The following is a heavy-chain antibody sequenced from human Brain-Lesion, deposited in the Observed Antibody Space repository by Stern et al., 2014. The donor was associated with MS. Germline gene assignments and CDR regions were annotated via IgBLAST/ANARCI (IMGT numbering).Heavy chain of an antibody. V-gene: IGHV4-39*01. J-gene: IGHJ5*02. CDR1: GGSVSSTSYA. D-gene: IGHD2-15*01. CDR3: AGEEDIRYCSGGSCTGNWFDP. CDR2: IYYSGNT. Sequence: QLVESGPGLVKPSETLSLTCTVAGGSVSSTSYAWAWIRQPPGKGLEWIGTIYYSGNTYYSPSLKSRLTISLDTSKNPFSPQLGSVTAADTAVYYCAGEEDIRYCSGGSCTGNWFDPWGQGTLVTVSS.